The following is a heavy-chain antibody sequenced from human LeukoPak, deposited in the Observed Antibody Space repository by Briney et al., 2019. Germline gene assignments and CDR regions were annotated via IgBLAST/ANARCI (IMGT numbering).Heavy chain of an antibody. D-gene: IGHD3-10*01. CDR3: AGALTPGGFDP. CDR1: GGSFSGYY. Sequence: SETLSLTCAVYGGSFSGYYWSWIRQPPGKGLEWIGEINHSGSTNYNPSLKSRVTISVDTTKNQFSLKLSSVTAADTAVYYCAGALTPGGFDPWGQGTLVTVSS. CDR2: INHSGST. V-gene: IGHV4-34*01. J-gene: IGHJ5*02.